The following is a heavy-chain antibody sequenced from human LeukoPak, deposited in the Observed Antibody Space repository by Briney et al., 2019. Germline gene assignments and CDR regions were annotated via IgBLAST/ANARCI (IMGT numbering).Heavy chain of an antibody. Sequence: PSQTLSLTCAVSGGSISSGGYSWSWIRQPPGTGLEWIGYIYHSGSTYYNPSLKSRVTISVDRSKNQFSLKLSSVTAADTAVYYCARRSSGLDAFDIWGQGTMVTVSS. D-gene: IGHD6-19*01. CDR2: IYHSGST. J-gene: IGHJ3*02. V-gene: IGHV4-30-2*01. CDR3: ARRSSGLDAFDI. CDR1: GGSISSGGYS.